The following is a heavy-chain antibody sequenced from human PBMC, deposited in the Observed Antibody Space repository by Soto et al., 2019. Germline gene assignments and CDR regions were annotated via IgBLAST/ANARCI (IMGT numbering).Heavy chain of an antibody. D-gene: IGHD6-13*01. V-gene: IGHV3-23*01. CDR2: ITGSGGGT. CDR3: AKRPLTAAGFDY. J-gene: IGHJ4*02. CDR1: GFTFSNYA. Sequence: VQLLESGGGLVQPGGSLRLSCAASGFTFSNYAMTWVRQAPGKGLEWVSVITGSGGGTYFVDSVKGRFTISRDNSKNTVYLQMNSLRAGDTAVYYCAKRPLTAAGFDYWGQGTLVTVSS.